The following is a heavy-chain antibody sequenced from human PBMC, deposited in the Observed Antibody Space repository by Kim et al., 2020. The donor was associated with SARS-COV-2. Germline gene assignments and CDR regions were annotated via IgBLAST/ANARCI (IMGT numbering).Heavy chain of an antibody. J-gene: IGHJ4*02. Sequence: YYNPSLKSRVTISVDTSKNQFSLKLSSVTAADTAVYYCARDGGVIVGIDYWGQGTLVTVSS. CDR3: ARDGGVIVGIDY. D-gene: IGHD3-22*01. V-gene: IGHV4-39*07.